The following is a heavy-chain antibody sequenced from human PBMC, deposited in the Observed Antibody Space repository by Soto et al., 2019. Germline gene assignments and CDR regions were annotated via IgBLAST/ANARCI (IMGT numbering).Heavy chain of an antibody. V-gene: IGHV4-59*01. J-gene: IGHJ6*03. CDR1: GGSISSYY. CDR3: ARNNHYYYYMDV. Sequence: QVQLQESGPGLVKPSETLSLTCTVSGGSISSYYWSWIRQPPGKGLEWIGYIYYSGSTNYNPSLKSRVTISVDTSKNQFSLKLSSVTAADTAAYYCARNNHYYYYMDVWGKGTTVTVSS. CDR2: IYYSGST.